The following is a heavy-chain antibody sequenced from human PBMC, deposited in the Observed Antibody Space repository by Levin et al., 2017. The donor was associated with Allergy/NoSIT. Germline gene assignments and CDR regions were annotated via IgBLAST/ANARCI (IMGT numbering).Heavy chain of an antibody. CDR2: LSDTGTNT. D-gene: IGHD6-13*01. CDR1: GFTLSRHA. CDR3: ARDPYSSGWYYGDH. V-gene: IGHV3-23*01. Sequence: GESLKISCAASGFTLSRHAMSWVRQAPGKGLEWVSSLSDTGTNTYYADSVKGRFTISRDNSKNTLYLQRNSLRAEDTAVYYWARDPYSSGWYYGDHWGQGTPVIVSS. J-gene: IGHJ4*02.